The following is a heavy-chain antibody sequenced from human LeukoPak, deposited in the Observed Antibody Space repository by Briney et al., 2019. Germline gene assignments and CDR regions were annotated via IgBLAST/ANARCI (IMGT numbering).Heavy chain of an antibody. CDR1: GFTFSNYA. D-gene: IGHD1-7*01. V-gene: IGHV3-23*01. CDR2: ISGSGGST. Sequence: PGGSLRLSCTASGFTFSNYAMSWVRQAPGKGLEWVSAISGSGGSTYYADSVKGRFTISRDNSKNTLYLQMNSLRAEDTAVYYCARGNWNYPFDYWGQGTLVTVSS. J-gene: IGHJ4*02. CDR3: ARGNWNYPFDY.